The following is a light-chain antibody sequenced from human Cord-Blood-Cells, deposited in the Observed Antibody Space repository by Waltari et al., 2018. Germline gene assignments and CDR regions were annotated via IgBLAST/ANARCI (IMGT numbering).Light chain of an antibody. CDR1: QSISSY. V-gene: IGKV1-39*01. CDR3: QQSYSTPDT. J-gene: IGKJ2*01. CDR2: AAS. Sequence: DIQMTQSPSSLSASVGDRVTITCRASQSISSYLNWDQQKPGKAPKLLIYAASSLQSGLPSRFSGSGSGTDFTLTISSLQPEDFATDYGQQSYSTPDTFGQGTKLEIK.